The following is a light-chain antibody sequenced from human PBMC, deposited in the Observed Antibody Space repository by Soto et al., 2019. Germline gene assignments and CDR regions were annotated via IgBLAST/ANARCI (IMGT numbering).Light chain of an antibody. V-gene: IGKV3-11*01. CDR3: QQRSNWPPLT. J-gene: IGKJ4*01. CDR1: QSVSSY. CDR2: DAS. Sequence: EIVLTQSPATLSLSPGERGTLSCRASQSVSSYLAWYQQKPGQAPRLLIYDASNRATGIPARFSGSGSGTDFTLTISSLEPEEFAVYYCQQRSNWPPLTFGGGTKVEIK.